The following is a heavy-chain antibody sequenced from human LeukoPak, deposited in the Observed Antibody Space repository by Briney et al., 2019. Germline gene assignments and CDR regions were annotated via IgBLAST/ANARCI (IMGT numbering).Heavy chain of an antibody. CDR2: ISGDGGST. Sequence: GGSLRLSCAASGFTFDDYAMHWVRQAPGKGLEWVSLISGDGGSTYYADPVKGRFTISRDNSKNSLYLQMNSLRTEDTALYYCAKAREYCSSTSCYVAGHPIDYWGQGTLVTVSS. V-gene: IGHV3-43*02. J-gene: IGHJ4*02. D-gene: IGHD2-2*01. CDR3: AKAREYCSSTSCYVAGHPIDY. CDR1: GFTFDDYA.